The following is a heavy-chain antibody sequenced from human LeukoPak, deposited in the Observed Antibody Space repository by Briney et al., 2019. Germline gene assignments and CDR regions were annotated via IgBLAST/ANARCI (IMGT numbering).Heavy chain of an antibody. CDR1: GGSISSYY. V-gene: IGHV4-4*07. J-gene: IGHJ6*03. D-gene: IGHD5-18*01. Sequence: SETLSLTCTVSGGSISSYYWSWIRQPAGRGLEWIGRIYTSGSTNYNPSLKSRVTMSVDTSKNQFSLKLSSVTAADTAVYYCARHSPGYSSYYYYYMDVWGKGTTVTISS. CDR3: ARHSPGYSSYYYYYMDV. CDR2: IYTSGST.